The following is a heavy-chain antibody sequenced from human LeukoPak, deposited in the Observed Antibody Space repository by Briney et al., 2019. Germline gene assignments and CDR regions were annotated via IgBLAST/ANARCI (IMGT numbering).Heavy chain of an antibody. J-gene: IGHJ4*02. CDR3: ARGGYYYDSSGYYYGGLWDY. CDR1: RFTFSSYA. V-gene: IGHV3-48*03. D-gene: IGHD3-22*01. Sequence: GGSLRLSCAASRFTFSSYAMSWVRQAPGKGLEWVSYISSSGSTIYYADSVKGRFTISRDNAKNSLYLQMNSLRAEDTAVYYCARGGYYYDSSGYYYGGLWDYWGQGTLVTVSS. CDR2: ISSSGSTI.